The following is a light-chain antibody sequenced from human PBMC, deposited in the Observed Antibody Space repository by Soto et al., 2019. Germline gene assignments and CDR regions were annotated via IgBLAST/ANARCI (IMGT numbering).Light chain of an antibody. Sequence: QSVLTQPPSVSAAPGQKVTISCSGSSSNIENNYVSWYQQLPGTAPKLLIYDTHKRPSRIPDRFCGSRSGTSATLGITGLQTGDEADYYCGTWDSSLSSVVFGGGTKLTVL. CDR3: GTWDSSLSSVV. V-gene: IGLV1-51*01. CDR2: DTH. CDR1: SSNIENNY. J-gene: IGLJ2*01.